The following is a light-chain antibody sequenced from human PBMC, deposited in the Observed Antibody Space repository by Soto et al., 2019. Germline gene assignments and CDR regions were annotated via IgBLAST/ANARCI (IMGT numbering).Light chain of an antibody. CDR3: SSYTSTTTVL. CDR2: EVI. CDR1: SSDVGGYDY. Sequence: SALTQPASVSGSPGQSITISCTGTSSDVGGYDYVSWYQQHPGKAPKLMIYEVINRPSGVSNRFSGSKSGNTASLTISGLQAEDEADYYCSSYTSTTTVLFGGGTKLTVL. J-gene: IGLJ2*01. V-gene: IGLV2-14*01.